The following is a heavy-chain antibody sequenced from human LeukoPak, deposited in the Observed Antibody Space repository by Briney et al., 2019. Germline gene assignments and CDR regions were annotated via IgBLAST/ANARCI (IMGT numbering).Heavy chain of an antibody. V-gene: IGHV4-31*03. D-gene: IGHD5-12*01. CDR2: IHYSGST. CDR3: ARVIGYDQLDY. J-gene: IGHJ4*02. Sequence: PSETLSLTCTVSGGSISSGDYYWSWIRQHPGKGLEWIGYIHYSGSTYYNPSLKSRVSISVSTSKNRFSLQLSSVTAADTAVYYCARVIGYDQLDYWGQGTLVTVSS. CDR1: GGSISSGDYY.